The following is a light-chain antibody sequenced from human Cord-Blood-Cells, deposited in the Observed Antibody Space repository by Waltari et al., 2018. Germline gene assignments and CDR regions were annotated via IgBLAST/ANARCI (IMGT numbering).Light chain of an antibody. J-gene: IGKJ2*01. CDR3: QQYYSTPYT. CDR1: QRVLYSSNNKNY. CDR2: WAS. V-gene: IGKV4-1*01. Sequence: DIVMTQSPDSLAVSLGERATINCKSSQRVLYSSNNKNYLDWYQQKPGQPPKLLIYWASTRESGVPARFSGSGSGTDFTLTISSLQAEDVAVYYCQQYYSTPYTFGQGTKLEIK.